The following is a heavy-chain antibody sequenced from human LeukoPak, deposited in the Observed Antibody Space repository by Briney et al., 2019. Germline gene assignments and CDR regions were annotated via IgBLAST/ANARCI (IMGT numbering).Heavy chain of an antibody. Sequence: SVKVSRNASGGTFSSYAISWVRQAPGQGLEWMGRIIPILGIANYAQKFQGRVTITSDKSTRTAYMEMSSLRSEDTAVYYCARIVDTAMVTGGYWGQGTLVTVSS. CDR2: IIPILGIA. D-gene: IGHD5-18*01. CDR3: ARIVDTAMVTGGY. CDR1: GGTFSSYA. V-gene: IGHV1-69*04. J-gene: IGHJ4*02.